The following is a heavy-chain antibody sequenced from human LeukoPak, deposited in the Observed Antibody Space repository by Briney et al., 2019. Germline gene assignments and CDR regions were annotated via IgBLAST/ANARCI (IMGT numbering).Heavy chain of an antibody. CDR3: ARDHVAKVRGPRTLYNWFDP. V-gene: IGHV1-18*04. Sequence: GASVKVSCKASGYTFTSYGISWVRQAPGQGLEWMGWISAYDGNTNYAQKLQGRVTMTTDTSTSTAYMELRSLRSDDTAVYYCARDHVAKVRGPRTLYNWFDPWGQGTLVTVSS. CDR1: GYTFTSYG. D-gene: IGHD3-10*01. CDR2: ISAYDGNT. J-gene: IGHJ5*02.